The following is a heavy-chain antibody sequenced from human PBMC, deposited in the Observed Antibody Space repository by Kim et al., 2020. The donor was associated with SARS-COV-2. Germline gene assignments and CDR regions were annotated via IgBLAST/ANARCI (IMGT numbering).Heavy chain of an antibody. CDR1: GGSFSGYY. J-gene: IGHJ5*02. D-gene: IGHD3-10*01. V-gene: IGHV4-34*01. CDR3: ARGSLFGFARRWFDP. Sequence: SETLSLTCAVYGGSFSGYYWSWIRQPPGKGLEWIGEINHSGSTNYNPSLKSRVTISVDTSKNQFSLKLSSVTAADTAVYYCARGSLFGFARRWFDPWGQGTLVTVSS. CDR2: INHSGST.